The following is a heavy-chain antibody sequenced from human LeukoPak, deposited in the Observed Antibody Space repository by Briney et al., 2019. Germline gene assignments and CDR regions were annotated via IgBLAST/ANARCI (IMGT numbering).Heavy chain of an antibody. V-gene: IGHV1-18*01. CDR1: GYTFTSYG. Sequence: ASVKVSCKASGYTFTSYGISWVRQAPGQGLEWMGWISAYNGNTNYAQKLQGRVTMTTDTSTSTAYMELRSLRSDDTAVYYCAREYRGGWYTGGYFDYWGQGTLVTVSS. CDR2: ISAYNGNT. CDR3: AREYRGGWYTGGYFDY. J-gene: IGHJ4*02. D-gene: IGHD6-19*01.